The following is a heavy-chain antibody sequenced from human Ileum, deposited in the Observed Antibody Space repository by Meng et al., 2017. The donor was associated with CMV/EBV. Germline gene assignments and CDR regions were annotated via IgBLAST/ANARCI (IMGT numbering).Heavy chain of an antibody. J-gene: IGHJ4*02. CDR1: GGTFGNYP. CDR2: IVPVLGIA. CDR3: AREAYTAYYFDY. D-gene: IGHD4-11*01. Sequence: CKASGGTFGNYPITWVRPAPGQGLEWMGRIVPVLGIASYAQKFRGRVTITADRSTGTAYMELNRLTSEDTAMYYCAREAYTAYYFDYWGQGALVTVSS. V-gene: IGHV1-69*04.